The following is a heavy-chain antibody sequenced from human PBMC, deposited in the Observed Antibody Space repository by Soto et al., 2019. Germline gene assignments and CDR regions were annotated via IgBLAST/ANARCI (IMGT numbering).Heavy chain of an antibody. CDR1: GGTFSSYA. D-gene: IGHD6-6*01. J-gene: IGHJ4*02. CDR3: AKTGYSSSSLFDY. Sequence: SVKVSCKASGGTFSSYAISWVRQAPGQGLEWMGGIIPIFGTANYAQKFQGRVTITADESTSTAYMELSSLRSEDTAVYYCAKTGYSSSSLFDYWGQGTLVTVSS. CDR2: IIPIFGTA. V-gene: IGHV1-69*13.